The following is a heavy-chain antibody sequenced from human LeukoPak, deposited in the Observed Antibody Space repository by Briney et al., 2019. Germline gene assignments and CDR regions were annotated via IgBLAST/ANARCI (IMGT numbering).Heavy chain of an antibody. J-gene: IGHJ6*02. V-gene: IGHV1-58*02. Sequence: TSVKVSCKASGFTFTSSAMQWVRQARGQRLEWIGWIVVGSGNTNYAQKFQERVTITRDMSTSTAYMELSSLRSEDTAVYYCARSGSGEDIVVVPTTYSYYYGMDVWGQGTTVTVSS. D-gene: IGHD2-2*01. CDR2: IVVGSGNT. CDR3: ARSGSGEDIVVVPTTYSYYYGMDV. CDR1: GFTFTSSA.